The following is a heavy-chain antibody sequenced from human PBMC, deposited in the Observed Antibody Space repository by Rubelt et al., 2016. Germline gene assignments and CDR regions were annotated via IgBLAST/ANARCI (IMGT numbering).Heavy chain of an antibody. V-gene: IGHV3-74*01. D-gene: IGHD3-16*01. Sequence: EVQLVESGGGLVQPGGSLRLSCEASGFSVSSNQLNWVRQAPGKGLVWVSRISSDGSSTSYADSVKGRFTISRDNAKNTLSLQRSSLRDEDTAVYYCARAEGLGGFLISNWGQGTLVTVSS. CDR2: ISSDGSST. J-gene: IGHJ4*02. CDR3: ARAEGLGGFLISN. CDR1: GFSVSSNQ.